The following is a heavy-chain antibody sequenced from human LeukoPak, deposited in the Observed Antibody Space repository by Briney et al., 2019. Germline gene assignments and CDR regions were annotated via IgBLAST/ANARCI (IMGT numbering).Heavy chain of an antibody. J-gene: IGHJ2*01. Sequence: ASVTVSCKASGGTFSSYAISWVRQAPGQGLEWMGGIIPIFGTANYAQKFQGRVTITADESTSTAYMELSSLRSEDTAVYYCARGGGDGYKADWYFDLWGRGTLVTVSS. CDR1: GGTFSSYA. V-gene: IGHV1-69*01. CDR2: IIPIFGTA. CDR3: ARGGGDGYKADWYFDL. D-gene: IGHD5-24*01.